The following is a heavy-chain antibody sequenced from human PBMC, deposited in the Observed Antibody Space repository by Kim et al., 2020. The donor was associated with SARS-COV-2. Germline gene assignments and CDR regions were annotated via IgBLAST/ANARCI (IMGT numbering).Heavy chain of an antibody. CDR1: GYTFTSYG. V-gene: IGHV1-18*01. CDR3: ARAYCSSTSCWELYNWFDP. D-gene: IGHD2-2*01. Sequence: ASVKVSCKASGYTFTSYGISWVRQAPGQGLEWMGWISAYNGNTNYAQKLQGRVTMTTDTSTSTAYMELRSLRSDDTAVYYCARAYCSSTSCWELYNWFDPWGQGTLVTVSS. CDR2: ISAYNGNT. J-gene: IGHJ5*02.